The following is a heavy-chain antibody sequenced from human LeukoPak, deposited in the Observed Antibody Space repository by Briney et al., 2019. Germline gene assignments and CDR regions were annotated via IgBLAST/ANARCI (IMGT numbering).Heavy chain of an antibody. CDR3: AKDPFGPNSSWGTYMDV. CDR2: IRYDGSNK. J-gene: IGHJ6*03. V-gene: IGHV3-30*02. D-gene: IGHD6-13*01. Sequence: GGSLRLSCAASGFTFSSYAMHWVRQAPGKGLEGLAFIRYDGSNKYYADSVKGRFTISRDNSKNTLYLQMNSLRAEDTAVYYCAKDPFGPNSSWGTYMDVWGKGTTVTISS. CDR1: GFTFSSYA.